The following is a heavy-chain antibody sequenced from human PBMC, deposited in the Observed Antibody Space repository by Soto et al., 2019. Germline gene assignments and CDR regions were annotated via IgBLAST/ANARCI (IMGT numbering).Heavy chain of an antibody. V-gene: IGHV4-59*08. D-gene: IGHD3-22*01. J-gene: IGHJ3*02. CDR3: ARHSPYYYDSSGYYYDGAFDI. Sequence: PSETLSLTCTVSGGSISNYYWNWIRQPPGKGLEWIGYIYYTGSTNYNPSLKSRVTISVDTSKNQFSLKLSSVTAADTAVYYCARHSPYYYDSSGYYYDGAFDIWGQGTMVTVSS. CDR2: IYYTGST. CDR1: GGSISNYY.